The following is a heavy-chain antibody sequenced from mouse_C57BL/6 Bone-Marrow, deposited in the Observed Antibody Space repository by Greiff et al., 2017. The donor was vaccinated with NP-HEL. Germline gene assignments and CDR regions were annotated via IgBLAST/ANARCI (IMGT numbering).Heavy chain of an antibody. D-gene: IGHD2-4*01. CDR3: ARYDYGGFYAMDY. Sequence: QVQLQQPGTELVKPGASVKLSCKASGYTFTSYWMHWVKQRPGQGLAWIGNINPSNGGTNYNEKFKSKATLTVDKSSSTAYMQLSSLTSEDSAVYYCARYDYGGFYAMDYWGQGTSVTVSS. V-gene: IGHV1-53*01. CDR1: GYTFTSYW. J-gene: IGHJ4*01. CDR2: INPSNGGT.